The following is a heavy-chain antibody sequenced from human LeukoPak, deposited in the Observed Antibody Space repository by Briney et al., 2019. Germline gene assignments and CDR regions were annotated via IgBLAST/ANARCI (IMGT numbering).Heavy chain of an antibody. CDR2: ISYDGSNK. CDR1: GFTFSSYG. D-gene: IGHD6-19*01. Sequence: GGSLRLSCAASGFTFSSYGMHWVRQAPSKGLEWVAVISYDGSNKYYADSVKGRFTISRDNSKNTLYLQMNSLRAEDTAVYYCAKGGFSGWYDWGQGTLVTVSS. V-gene: IGHV3-30*18. J-gene: IGHJ4*02. CDR3: AKGGFSGWYD.